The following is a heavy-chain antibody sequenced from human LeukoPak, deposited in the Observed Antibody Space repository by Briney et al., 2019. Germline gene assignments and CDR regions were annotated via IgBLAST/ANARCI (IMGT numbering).Heavy chain of an antibody. J-gene: IGHJ4*02. V-gene: IGHV5-51*01. Sequence: PGESLQISCKGSGYRFSTYWIAWVRPLPGKDLEWMGIIYPGDSDTRYSPSFQGQVTFSAAKSISTAYLQWSSLKASDTAIYYCARSAYSGFAVDYWGQGTQVTVSS. D-gene: IGHD5-12*01. CDR3: ARSAYSGFAVDY. CDR2: IYPGDSDT. CDR1: GYRFSTYW.